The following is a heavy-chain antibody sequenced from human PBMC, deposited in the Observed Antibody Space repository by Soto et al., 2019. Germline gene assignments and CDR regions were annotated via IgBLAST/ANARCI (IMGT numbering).Heavy chain of an antibody. J-gene: IGHJ3*02. CDR3: ARWAPGASHI. Sequence: QVHLVQSGTEVKKPGASVKVSCKASGYSFTTYNNHWVPQAPGQGLEWMGVVNPTSGTTSYAQKCQGRVTMTRDTSTSTVYMELSSLRSQDAAVYYCARWAPGASHICAQGTLVTVSS. V-gene: IGHV1-46*01. CDR2: VNPTSGTT. CDR1: GYSFTTYN.